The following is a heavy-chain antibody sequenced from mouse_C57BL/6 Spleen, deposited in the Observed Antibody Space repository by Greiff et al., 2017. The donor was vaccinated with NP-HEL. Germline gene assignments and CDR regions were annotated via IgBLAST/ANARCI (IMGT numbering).Heavy chain of an antibody. CDR1: GFTFSSYA. J-gene: IGHJ2*01. CDR3: ARDQIYYDFFDY. D-gene: IGHD2-4*01. CDR2: ISDGGSYT. V-gene: IGHV5-4*01. Sequence: EVKLVESGGGLVKPGGSLKLSCAASGFTFSSYAMSWVRQTPEKRLEWVATISDGGSYTYYPDNVKGRFTISRDNAKNNLYLQMSHLKSEDTAMYYCARDQIYYDFFDYWGQGTTLTVSS.